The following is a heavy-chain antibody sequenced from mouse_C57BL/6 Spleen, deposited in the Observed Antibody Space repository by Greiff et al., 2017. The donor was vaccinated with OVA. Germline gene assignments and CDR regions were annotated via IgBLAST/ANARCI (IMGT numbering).Heavy chain of an antibody. V-gene: IGHV1-55*01. CDR1: GYTFTSYW. CDR2: IYPGSGGN. CDR3: ARGGDCYAMDY. J-gene: IGHJ4*01. Sequence: VQLQQPGAELVQPGASVKMSCKASGYTFTSYWITWVKQRPGQGLEWIGDIYPGSGGNKYNEKLKSKAPLTVDTSSSPAYMQRSSLTSEDAAVYYCARGGDCYAMDYWGQGTSVTVSS.